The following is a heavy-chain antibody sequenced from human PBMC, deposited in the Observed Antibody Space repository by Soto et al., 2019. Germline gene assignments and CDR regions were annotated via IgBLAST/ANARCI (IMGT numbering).Heavy chain of an antibody. CDR1: GYTFTSYG. J-gene: IGHJ4*02. CDR2: ISAYNGNT. V-gene: IGHV1-18*01. D-gene: IGHD6-25*01. Sequence: QVQLVQSGAEVKKPGASVKVSCKASGYTFTSYGISWVRQSPGQGLEWMGWISAYNGNTNYAQNLQGXXTXTXXTSTSTAYMELSSLRSDDTAVYYCAREGSGYSFDHWGQGTLVTVSS. CDR3: AREGSGYSFDH.